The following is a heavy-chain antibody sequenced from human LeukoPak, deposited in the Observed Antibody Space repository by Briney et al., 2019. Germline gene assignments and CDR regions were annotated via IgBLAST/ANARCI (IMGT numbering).Heavy chain of an antibody. J-gene: IGHJ6*03. CDR3: ARERSTDVLRYFDWSNYYYYYYMDV. D-gene: IGHD3-9*01. CDR1: GGSISSGGYY. Sequence: SHTLSLTCTVSGGSISSGGYYWSWLRQHPGKGLEWIGYIYYSGSTYYNPSLKSRVTISVDTSKNQFSLKLSSVTAADTAVYYCARERSTDVLRYFDWSNYYYYYYMDVWGKGTTVTVSS. V-gene: IGHV4-31*03. CDR2: IYYSGST.